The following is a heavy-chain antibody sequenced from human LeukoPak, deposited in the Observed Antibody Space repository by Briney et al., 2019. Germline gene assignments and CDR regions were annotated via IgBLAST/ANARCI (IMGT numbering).Heavy chain of an antibody. CDR3: ARGIAVADPFDY. J-gene: IGHJ4*02. V-gene: IGHV4-59*08. Sequence: SETLSLTCTVSGGSISSYYWSWIRQPPGKGLEWIGYIYYSGSTNYNPSLKSRVTISADMSKNQFSLKLSSVTAADAAVYYCARGIAVADPFDYWGQGTLVTVSS. CDR1: GGSISSYY. D-gene: IGHD6-19*01. CDR2: IYYSGST.